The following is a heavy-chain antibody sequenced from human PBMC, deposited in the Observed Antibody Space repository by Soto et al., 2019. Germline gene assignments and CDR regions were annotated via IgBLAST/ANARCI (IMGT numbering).Heavy chain of an antibody. CDR2: VYYNENT. J-gene: IGHJ5*02. D-gene: IGHD3-10*01. CDR1: GGSISSFTYY. CDR3: ARRERYYGSPGWFDP. V-gene: IGHV4-39*01. Sequence: SETLSLTCSVSGGSISSFTYYWGWIRQPPGKGLEWIGTVYYNENTYYNPSLKSRVTITVDTAKNQFSLKLRSVTAADTAMYFCARRERYYGSPGWFDPWGQGTMVTVYS.